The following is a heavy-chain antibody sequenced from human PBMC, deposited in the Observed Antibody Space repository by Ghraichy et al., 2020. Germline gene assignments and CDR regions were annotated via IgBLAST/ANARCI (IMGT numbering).Heavy chain of an antibody. V-gene: IGHV4-34*01. Sequence: SETLSLTCAVYGGSFSGYYWSWIRQPPGKGLEWIGEINHSGSTNYNPSLKSRVTISVDTSKNQFSLKLSSVTAADTAVYYCARGLEQQLVQEGWFDPWGQGTLVTVSS. CDR1: GGSFSGYY. J-gene: IGHJ5*02. D-gene: IGHD6-6*01. CDR2: INHSGST. CDR3: ARGLEQQLVQEGWFDP.